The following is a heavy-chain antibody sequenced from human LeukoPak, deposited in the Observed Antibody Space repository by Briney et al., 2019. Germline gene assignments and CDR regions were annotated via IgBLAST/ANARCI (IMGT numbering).Heavy chain of an antibody. CDR3: ARDALRYFDWLPFDP. Sequence: GASVKVSCKASGYTFTGYYMHWVRQAPGQGLEWMGRTNPNSGGTNYAQKFQGRVTMTRDTSISTAYMEQSRLRSDDTAVYYCARDALRYFDWLPFDPWGQGTLVTVSS. CDR1: GYTFTGYY. J-gene: IGHJ5*02. CDR2: TNPNSGGT. V-gene: IGHV1-2*06. D-gene: IGHD3-9*01.